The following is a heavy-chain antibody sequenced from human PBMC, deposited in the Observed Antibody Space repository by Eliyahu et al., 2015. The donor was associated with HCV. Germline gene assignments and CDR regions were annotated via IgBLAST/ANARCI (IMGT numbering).Heavy chain of an antibody. D-gene: IGHD1-14*01. CDR2: ITGSADTT. V-gene: IGHV3-23*01. Sequence: ASGFTFSNYAIYWVRQAPGKGLEWVSTITGSADTTYYADSVKGRFTISRDNSKNTLYLQMNSLRAEDTAVYYCAKRYDSRWYNRELPHLGQGTLVTVSS. CDR1: GFTFSNYA. CDR3: AKRYDSRWYNRELPH. J-gene: IGHJ1*01.